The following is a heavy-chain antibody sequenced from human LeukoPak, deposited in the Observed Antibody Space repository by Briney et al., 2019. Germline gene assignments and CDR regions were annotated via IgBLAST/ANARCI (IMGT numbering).Heavy chain of an antibody. Sequence: GGSLRLSCAASGFTFSSYSMNWVRQAPGKGLEWVSSISSSSSYIYYADSVKGRFTISRDNAKNSLYLQMNSLRAEDTAVYHCARALSSGLDYWGQGTLVTVSS. CDR2: ISSSSSYI. CDR3: ARALSSGLDY. V-gene: IGHV3-21*01. CDR1: GFTFSSYS. J-gene: IGHJ4*02. D-gene: IGHD6-19*01.